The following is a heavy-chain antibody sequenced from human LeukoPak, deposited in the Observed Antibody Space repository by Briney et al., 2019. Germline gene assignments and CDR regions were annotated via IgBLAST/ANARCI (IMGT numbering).Heavy chain of an antibody. CDR1: GFTFINAW. CDR2: IKSINDGGTT. CDR3: TTGKDFYNYYFYYYMDV. J-gene: IGHJ6*03. Sequence: PGGSLRLSCAASGFTFINAWMTWVRQAPGKGLEWVGHIKSINDGGTTDFAAPVKGRFTISRDDLKNTLYLQMNSLKTDDTAVYFCTTGKDFYNYYFYYYMDVWGKGTTVTVSS. V-gene: IGHV3-15*01. D-gene: IGHD1-1*01.